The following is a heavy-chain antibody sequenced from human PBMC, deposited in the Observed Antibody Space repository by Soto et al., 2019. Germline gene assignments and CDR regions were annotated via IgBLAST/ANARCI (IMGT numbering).Heavy chain of an antibody. D-gene: IGHD6-19*01. Sequence: VQLVESGGGVVQPGRSLRLSCAASGFTFSDYAMHWVRQAPGKGLEWVAVVSHDGRNTHYADSVKGRFTISRDSSKNTVSLEMPSLRAEDTGVYYGAKGGRQWLVTSDFNYWGQGALVTVSS. J-gene: IGHJ4*02. CDR2: VSHDGRNT. CDR3: AKGGRQWLVTSDFNY. V-gene: IGHV3-30*18. CDR1: GFTFSDYA.